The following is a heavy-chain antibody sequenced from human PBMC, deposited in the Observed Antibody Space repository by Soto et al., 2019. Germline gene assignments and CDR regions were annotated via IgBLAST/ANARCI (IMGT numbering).Heavy chain of an antibody. CDR3: VRVFDTYYFDF. CDR1: GFTVSSNY. Sequence: PEGSLRLSCAASGFTVSSNYMSWVRQAPGKGLEWVSSISSSSSYIYYADSVKGRFTISRDNAKNSLYLQMNSLRAEDTAVYYCVRVFDTYYFDFWGQGTMVTVSS. J-gene: IGHJ4*02. D-gene: IGHD3-9*01. V-gene: IGHV3-21*01. CDR2: ISSSSSYI.